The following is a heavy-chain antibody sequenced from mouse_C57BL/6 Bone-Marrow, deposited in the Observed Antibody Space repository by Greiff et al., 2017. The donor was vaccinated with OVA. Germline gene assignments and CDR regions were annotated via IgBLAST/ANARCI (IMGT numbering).Heavy chain of an antibody. CDR3: ARHYYGSPDY. J-gene: IGHJ2*01. Sequence: EVQLVESGGGLVKPGGSLKLSCAASGFTFSSYAMSWVRQTPEKRLEWVATISDGGSYTYYPDNVKGRFTISRDNAKNNLYLQMSHLKSEDTAMYYCARHYYGSPDYWGQGTTLTVAS. V-gene: IGHV5-4*01. D-gene: IGHD1-1*01. CDR1: GFTFSSYA. CDR2: ISDGGSYT.